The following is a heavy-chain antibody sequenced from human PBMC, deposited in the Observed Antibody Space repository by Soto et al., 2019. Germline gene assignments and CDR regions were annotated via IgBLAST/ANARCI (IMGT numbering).Heavy chain of an antibody. CDR1: GYPVTAYY. V-gene: IGHV1-2*02. D-gene: IGHD3-3*01. CDR3: ARGGGVGVAGSAAFDM. Sequence: QLHLVQSGAVVKKPGASVTVSCSASGYPVTAYYMHWVRQAPGRGLAWMGGINPATGAAKYTQTFRGRATMTGDTAASMGFMALCGPAYGDTAVFYCARGGGVGVAGSAAFDMWGQGTLVTVSS. J-gene: IGHJ3*02. CDR2: INPATGAA.